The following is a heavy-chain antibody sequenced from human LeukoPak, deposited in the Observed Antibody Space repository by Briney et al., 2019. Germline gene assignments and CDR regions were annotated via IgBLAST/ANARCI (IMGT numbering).Heavy chain of an antibody. V-gene: IGHV3-21*01. CDR3: ARDLGSSGWYSALRY. CDR1: GFTFSSYS. Sequence: PGGSLRLSCAASGFTFSSYSMNWVRQAPGKGLEWVSSISSSSSYIYYADSVKGRFTISRDNAKNSLYLQMNSLRAEDTAVYYCARDLGSSGWYSALRYWGQGTLVTVSS. J-gene: IGHJ4*02. CDR2: ISSSSSYI. D-gene: IGHD6-19*01.